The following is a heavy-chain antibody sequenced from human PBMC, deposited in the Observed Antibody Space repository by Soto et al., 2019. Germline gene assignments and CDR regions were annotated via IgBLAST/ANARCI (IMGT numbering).Heavy chain of an antibody. J-gene: IGHJ4*02. CDR3: ARGRSGSYLKVLHFDY. CDR2: IYYSGST. CDR1: GGSISSSSYY. D-gene: IGHD1-26*01. Sequence: SETLSLTCTVSGGSISSSSYYWGWIRQPPGKGLEWIGSIYYSGSTYYNPSLKSRVTISVDTSKNQFSLKLSSVTAADTAVYYCARGRSGSYLKVLHFDYWGQGTLVTVSS. V-gene: IGHV4-39*01.